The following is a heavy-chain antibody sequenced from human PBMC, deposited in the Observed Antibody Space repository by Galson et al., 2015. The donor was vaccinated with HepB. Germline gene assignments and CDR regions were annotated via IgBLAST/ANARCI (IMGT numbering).Heavy chain of an antibody. CDR3: ARRVTRSPLNCSSTSCYARELLYYFDY. V-gene: IGHV4-39*01. D-gene: IGHD2-2*01. J-gene: IGHJ4*02. CDR2: IYYSGST. CDR1: GGSISSSSYY. Sequence: ETLSLTCTVSGGSISSSSYYWGWIRQPPGKGLEWIGSIYYSGSTYYNPSLKSRVTISVDTSKNQFSLKLSSVTAADTAVYYCARRVTRSPLNCSSTSCYARELLYYFDYWGQGTLVTVSS.